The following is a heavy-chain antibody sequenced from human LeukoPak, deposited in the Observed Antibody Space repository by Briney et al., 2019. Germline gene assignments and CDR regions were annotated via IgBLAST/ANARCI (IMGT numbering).Heavy chain of an antibody. D-gene: IGHD1-1*01. V-gene: IGHV3-7*01. CDR1: GFTFSSYW. CDR2: IKHDGSEK. Sequence: PGGSLRLSCAASGFTFSSYWMSWVRQAPGKGLEWVANIKHDGSEKYYVDSVKGRFTISRDNAKNSLYLQMNSLRAEDTAVYYCARAPQVWNATYYFDYWGQGTLVTFSS. CDR3: ARAPQVWNATYYFDY. J-gene: IGHJ4*02.